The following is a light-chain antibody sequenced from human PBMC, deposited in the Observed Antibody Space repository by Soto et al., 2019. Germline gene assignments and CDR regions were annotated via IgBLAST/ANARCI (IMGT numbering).Light chain of an antibody. CDR2: EVS. Sequence: QSALTQPASVSGSPGQSITISCTGTSSDVGGYNDVSWYQQHPGKAPKLMIYEVSNRPSGVSNRFSGSKSGNTASLTISGLQPEDEADYYCSSFKSSSTLYVFGTGPKVTVL. J-gene: IGLJ1*01. CDR1: SSDVGGYND. CDR3: SSFKSSSTLYV. V-gene: IGLV2-14*01.